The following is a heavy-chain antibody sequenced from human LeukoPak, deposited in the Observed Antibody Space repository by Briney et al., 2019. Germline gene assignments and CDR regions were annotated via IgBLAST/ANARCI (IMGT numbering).Heavy chain of an antibody. D-gene: IGHD3-22*01. J-gene: IGHJ4*02. V-gene: IGHV1-18*01. CDR3: ARLSQTPDYYSNGGYYYLGY. CDR1: GYTFTSYG. Sequence: PRASVKVSCKASGYTFTSYGISWVRQAPGQGLEWMGWISAYNGNTNYAQKLQGRVTMTTDTSTSTAYMELSSLRSDDTAVYYCARLSQTPDYYSNGGYYYLGYWGQGTPVTVSS. CDR2: ISAYNGNT.